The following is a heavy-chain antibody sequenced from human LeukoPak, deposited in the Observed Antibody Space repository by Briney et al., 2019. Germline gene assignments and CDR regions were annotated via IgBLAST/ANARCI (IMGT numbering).Heavy chain of an antibody. Sequence: GGSMRLSCAASGFRFSRYWMSWVRQAPGKGLEWVANIKQDGSEKKYAESVKGLLSISRDNAKNSLYLQTNSLRAEDTAVYYCARGTMVRGVPSVWGKGTTVTVSS. J-gene: IGHJ6*04. V-gene: IGHV3-7*04. D-gene: IGHD3-10*01. CDR1: GFRFSRYW. CDR3: ARGTMVRGVPSV. CDR2: IKQDGSEK.